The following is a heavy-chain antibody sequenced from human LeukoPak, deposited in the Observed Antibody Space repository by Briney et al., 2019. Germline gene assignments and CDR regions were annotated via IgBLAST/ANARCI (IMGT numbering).Heavy chain of an antibody. CDR3: AKDIGTTADY. J-gene: IGHJ4*02. D-gene: IGHD4-17*01. Sequence: PGGSLRLSCAASGFTFDDYAMHWVRQAPGKGLEWVSGISWNSGSIGYADSVKGRFTISRDNAKNSLYLQMNSLRAEDTALYYCAKDIGTTADYWGQGTLVTVSS. CDR1: GFTFDDYA. CDR2: ISWNSGSI. V-gene: IGHV3-9*01.